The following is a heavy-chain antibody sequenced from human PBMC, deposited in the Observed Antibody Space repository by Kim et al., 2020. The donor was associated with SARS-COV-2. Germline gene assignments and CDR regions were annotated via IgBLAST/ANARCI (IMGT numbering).Heavy chain of an antibody. CDR2: ISGSGGST. J-gene: IGHJ3*02. CDR1: GFTFSSYA. Sequence: GGSLRLSCAASGFTFSSYAMSWVRQAPGKGLEWVSAISGSGGSTYYADSVKGRFTISRDNSKNTLYLQMNSLRAEDTAVYYCAKDGPLVVVTAIPAFDIWGQGTMVTVSS. V-gene: IGHV3-23*01. D-gene: IGHD2-21*02. CDR3: AKDGPLVVVTAIPAFDI.